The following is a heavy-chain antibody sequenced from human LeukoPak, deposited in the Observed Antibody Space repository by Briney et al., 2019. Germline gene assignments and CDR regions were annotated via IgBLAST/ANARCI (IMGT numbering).Heavy chain of an antibody. J-gene: IGHJ5*02. CDR2: IYYSGST. D-gene: IGHD6-6*01. CDR3: ARDRSIAARPGWFDP. V-gene: IGHV4-59*01. CDR1: GGSISSYY. Sequence: SETLSLTCTVSGGSISSYYWSWIRQPPGKGLECIGYIYYSGSTNYNPSLKSRVTISVDTSKNQFSLKLSSVTAADTAVYYCARDRSIAARPGWFDPWGQGTLVTVSS.